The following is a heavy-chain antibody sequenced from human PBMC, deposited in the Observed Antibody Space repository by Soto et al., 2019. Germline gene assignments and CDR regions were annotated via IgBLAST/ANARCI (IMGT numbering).Heavy chain of an antibody. CDR3: ARAASSTSSFDY. CDR2: IYYSGST. D-gene: IGHD2-2*01. J-gene: IGHJ4*02. V-gene: IGHV4-31*03. CDR1: GGSIISGGYY. Sequence: QVQLQESGPGLVKPSQTLSLTCTVSGGSIISGGYYWSWIRQHPGKGLEWIGCIYYSGSTYYNPSLKSRVTISLDTSKNQFSLKLRSVTAADTAVYYCARAASSTSSFDYWGQGTLVTVSS.